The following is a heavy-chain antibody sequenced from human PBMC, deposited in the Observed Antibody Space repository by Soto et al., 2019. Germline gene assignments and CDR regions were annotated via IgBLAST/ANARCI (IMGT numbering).Heavy chain of an antibody. CDR3: AKGSMHYYDSSGYPARYFQH. D-gene: IGHD3-22*01. V-gene: IGHV3-23*01. J-gene: IGHJ1*01. CDR2: ISGSGGST. CDR1: GFTFSSYA. Sequence: PGGSLRLSCAASGFTFSSYAMSWVRQAPGKGLEWVSAISGSGGSTYYADSVKGRFTISRDNSKNTLYLQMNSLRAEDTAVYYCAKGSMHYYDSSGYPARYFQHWGQGTLVTVSS.